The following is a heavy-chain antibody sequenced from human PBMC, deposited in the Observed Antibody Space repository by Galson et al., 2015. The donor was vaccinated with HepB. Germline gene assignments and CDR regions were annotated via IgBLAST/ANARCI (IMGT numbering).Heavy chain of an antibody. J-gene: IGHJ4*02. CDR2: ISYDELKK. CDR3: AREAGYDSRGYYPGDY. D-gene: IGHD3-22*01. CDR1: GLTFSSHG. Sequence: SLRLSCAASGLTFSSHGMHWVRQAPGKGLEWLAVISYDELKKYYAESIKGRFTISRDNSKNTLFLQMNSLRTEDTAVYFCAREAGYDSRGYYPGDYWGQGNLVTVSS. V-gene: IGHV3-30*03.